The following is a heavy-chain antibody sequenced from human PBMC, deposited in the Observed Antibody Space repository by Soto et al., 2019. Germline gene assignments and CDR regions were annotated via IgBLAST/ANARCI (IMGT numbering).Heavy chain of an antibody. D-gene: IGHD3-22*01. CDR3: ARHPFTGNYYDSSGYPYYFDY. Sequence: SETLSLTCTVSGGSISSSSYYWGWIRQPPGKGLEWIGSIYYSGSTYYNPSLKSRVTISVDTSKNQFSLKLSSVTAADTAVYYCARHPFTGNYYDSSGYPYYFDYWGQGTLVTVSS. CDR2: IYYSGST. CDR1: GGSISSSSYY. J-gene: IGHJ4*02. V-gene: IGHV4-39*01.